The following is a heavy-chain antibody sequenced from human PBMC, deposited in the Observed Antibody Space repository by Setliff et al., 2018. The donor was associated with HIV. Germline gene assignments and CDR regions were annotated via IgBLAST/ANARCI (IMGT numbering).Heavy chain of an antibody. Sequence: GGSLRLSCAVSGFTFISSGMYWVRQAPGKGLEWVAFIRYDGSYRYYVDSVKGRFTISRDNAKNSLYLQMHSLRGEDTALYFCAREVFTGSYYVPGYWGQGTLVTVSS. CDR1: GFTFISSG. V-gene: IGHV3-30*02. CDR2: IRYDGSYR. D-gene: IGHD3-10*01. J-gene: IGHJ1*01. CDR3: AREVFTGSYYVPGY.